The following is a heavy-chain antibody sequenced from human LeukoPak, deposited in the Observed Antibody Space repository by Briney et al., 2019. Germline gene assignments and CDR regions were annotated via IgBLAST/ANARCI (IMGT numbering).Heavy chain of an antibody. J-gene: IGHJ6*03. CDR3: ARVSSGSYFGYYYYYMDV. V-gene: IGHV3-74*01. CDR1: GFTFSNYW. D-gene: IGHD1-26*01. Sequence: TGGSLRLSCAASGFTFSNYWMHWVRQAPGKGLVWVSRINSDGSSTSYADSVKGRFTISRDNAKNTLYLQMSSLRAEDTAVYYCARVSSGSYFGYYYYYMDVWGKGTTVTVSS. CDR2: INSDGSST.